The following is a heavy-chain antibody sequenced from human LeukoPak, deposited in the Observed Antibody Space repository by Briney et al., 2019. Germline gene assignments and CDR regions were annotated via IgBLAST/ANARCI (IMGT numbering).Heavy chain of an antibody. D-gene: IGHD3-22*01. V-gene: IGHV4-59*06. J-gene: IGHJ4*02. CDR1: GGSISSYF. CDR2: IYHSGST. CDR3: ATASKESSGYFKYFVH. Sequence: MASETLSLTCTVSGGSISSYFWSWIRQHPGKGLEWIGYIYHSGSTYYNPSLKSRVSISGDTSKNEFSLTLNSVTAADTAVYYCATASKESSGYFKYFVHWGQGSLVTVSS.